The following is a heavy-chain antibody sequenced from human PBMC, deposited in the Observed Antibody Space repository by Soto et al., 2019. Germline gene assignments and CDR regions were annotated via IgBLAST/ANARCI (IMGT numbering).Heavy chain of an antibody. CDR1: GGSFSGYY. V-gene: IGHV4-34*01. Sequence: SETLSLTCAVYGGSFSGYYWSWIRQPPGKGLEWIGEINHSGSTSYNPSLKSRVAISVDTSKNQSSLKLSSVTAADTAVYYCARGSLYSSSSRSGYYYYYMDVWGKGTTVNVSS. CDR3: ARGSLYSSSSRSGYYYYYMDV. D-gene: IGHD6-6*01. J-gene: IGHJ6*03. CDR2: INHSGST.